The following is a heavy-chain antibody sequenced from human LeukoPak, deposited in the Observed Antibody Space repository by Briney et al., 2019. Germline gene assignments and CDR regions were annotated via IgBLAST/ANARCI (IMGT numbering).Heavy chain of an antibody. D-gene: IGHD1-20*01. V-gene: IGHV1-69*13. CDR3: ARLITGNFYGVAQLDY. CDR2: IIPIFGTA. Sequence: SVKVSCKASGYTFTSYGISWVRQAPGQGLEWMGGIIPIFGTANYAQKFQGRVTITADESTSTAYMELSSLRSEDTAVYYCARLITGNFYGVAQLDYWGQGTLVTVSS. J-gene: IGHJ4*02. CDR1: GYTFTSYG.